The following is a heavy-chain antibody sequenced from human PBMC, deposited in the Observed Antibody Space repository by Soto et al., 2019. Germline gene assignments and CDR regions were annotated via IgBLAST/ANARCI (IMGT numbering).Heavy chain of an antibody. CDR3: AISDGYTFNWLDS. D-gene: IGHD2-21*01. CDR1: GYTFASYD. J-gene: IGHJ5*01. V-gene: IGHV1-8*01. Sequence: QVQLVQSGAEVKTPGASVKVSCKASGYTFASYDINWVRQAPGQGLEWMGWMNPNSGNTGYAQKFQGRLTMTRDTALGIAHMELSSLRNEDTAVYYFAISDGYTFNWLDSWGQGTLVTVSA. CDR2: MNPNSGNT.